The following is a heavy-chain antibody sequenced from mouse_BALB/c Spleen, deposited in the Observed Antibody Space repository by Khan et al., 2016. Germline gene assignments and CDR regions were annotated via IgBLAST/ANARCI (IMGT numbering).Heavy chain of an antibody. CDR1: GYTFTIYT. J-gene: IGHJ2*01. V-gene: IGHV1-4*01. CDR2: INPSSGYT. Sequence: QVQLKESGAELARPGASVKMSCKASGYTFTIYTMHWVKQRPGQGLEWIGYINPSSGYTNYNQKFKDKATLTADKSSSTAYMQLSSLTSEDSAVYYCARSRGMGDNYFFDYWGQGTTLTVSS. CDR3: ARSRGMGDNYFFDY. D-gene: IGHD1-3*01.